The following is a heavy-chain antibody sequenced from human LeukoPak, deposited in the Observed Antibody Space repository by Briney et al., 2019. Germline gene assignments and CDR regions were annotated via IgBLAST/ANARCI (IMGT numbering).Heavy chain of an antibody. Sequence: GGSLRLSCAASGFTFSSYAMHWVRQAPGKGLEWVAVISYDGSNKYYEDSVKGRFTISRDNSKNTLYLEMNSLRAEDTAVYYCARGNTSPTYYYDSSGYVDYWGQGTLVMVSS. V-gene: IGHV3-30-3*01. CDR2: ISYDGSNK. CDR1: GFTFSSYA. J-gene: IGHJ4*02. CDR3: ARGNTSPTYYYDSSGYVDY. D-gene: IGHD3-22*01.